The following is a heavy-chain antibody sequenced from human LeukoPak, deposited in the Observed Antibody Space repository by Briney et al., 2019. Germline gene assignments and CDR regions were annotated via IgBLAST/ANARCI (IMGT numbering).Heavy chain of an antibody. CDR2: IIPIFGTA. Sequence: PVKVSCKASGYTFTSYDISWVRQAPGQGLEWMGGIIPIFGTANYAQKFQGRVTITADESTSTAYMELSSLRSEDTAVYYCARVGLLYYFDYWGQGTLVTVSS. CDR1: GYTFTSYD. D-gene: IGHD5-18*01. CDR3: ARVGLLYYFDY. J-gene: IGHJ4*02. V-gene: IGHV1-69*13.